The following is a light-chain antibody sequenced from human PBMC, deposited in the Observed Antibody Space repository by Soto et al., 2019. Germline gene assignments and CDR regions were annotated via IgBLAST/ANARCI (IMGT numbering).Light chain of an antibody. CDR2: DAS. J-gene: IGKJ3*01. CDR3: QQYDNLPPFT. CDR1: QDISNY. Sequence: DIQKTQSPSSLSTSVGGRVTITCQASQDISNYLNWYQQKPGKAPKLLIYDASNLETGVPSRFSGSGSGTDFTFTISSLQPEDIATYYCQQYDNLPPFTFGPGTKVDIK. V-gene: IGKV1-33*01.